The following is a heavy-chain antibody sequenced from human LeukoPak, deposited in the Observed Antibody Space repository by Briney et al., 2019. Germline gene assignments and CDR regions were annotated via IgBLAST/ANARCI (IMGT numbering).Heavy chain of an antibody. Sequence: SQTLSLTCTVSGGSISGGDYYWSWIRQPPGKGLEGIGYLYYSRSTYYNPSLKSRVTISVDTIKDQFSMNLSSVTATDTAVYYCARYYYDSSGDYYFDYWGRGTVATVSS. V-gene: IGHV4-30-4*01. CDR2: LYYSRST. CDR3: ARYYYDSSGDYYFDY. D-gene: IGHD3-22*01. CDR1: GGSISGGDYY. J-gene: IGHJ4*02.